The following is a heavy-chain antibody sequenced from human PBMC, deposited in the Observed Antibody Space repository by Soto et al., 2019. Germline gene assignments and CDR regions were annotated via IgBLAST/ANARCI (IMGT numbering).Heavy chain of an antibody. V-gene: IGHV1-24*01. J-gene: IGHJ4*02. Sequence: QVHLVQSGAEVKKPGASVKVSCKVSGYTLTELSMHWVRQAPGKGLEWMGGFAPEDGETIYAQKFQGRVTLTEDTSTDTAYMELTSLRSEDTAVYYCATPPEGGYCSSTSCPLDYWGQGTLVTVSS. D-gene: IGHD2-2*01. CDR1: GYTLTELS. CDR2: FAPEDGET. CDR3: ATPPEGGYCSSTSCPLDY.